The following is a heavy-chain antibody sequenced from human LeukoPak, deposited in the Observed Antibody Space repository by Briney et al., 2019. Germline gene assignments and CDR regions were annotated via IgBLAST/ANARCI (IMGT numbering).Heavy chain of an antibody. CDR1: GGSISSSSYY. CDR3: ARGDYYGSGSYQNSKYYYLDV. V-gene: IGHV4-61*05. CDR2: ISYSGSI. Sequence: ASETLSLTCTVSGGSISSSSYYWGWIRQPPGKGLEWIGYISYSGSINYNPSLKSRVTISVDTSKNQFSLKLTSVTAADTAVYYCARGDYYGSGSYQNSKYYYLDVWGKGTTVTISS. J-gene: IGHJ6*03. D-gene: IGHD3-10*01.